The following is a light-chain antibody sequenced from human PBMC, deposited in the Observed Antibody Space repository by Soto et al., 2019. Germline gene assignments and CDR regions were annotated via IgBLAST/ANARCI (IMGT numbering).Light chain of an antibody. CDR1: SSDVGGYNY. Sequence: QSVLPQPASVSGSPGQSITISCTGTSSDVGGYNYVSWYRQHPGKAPKLMIYDVSNRPSGVSNRFSGSKSGNTASLTISGLQAEVVADYYCSSYISSSTSVFGTGTNFTVL. CDR2: DVS. J-gene: IGLJ1*01. V-gene: IGLV2-14*01. CDR3: SSYISSSTSV.